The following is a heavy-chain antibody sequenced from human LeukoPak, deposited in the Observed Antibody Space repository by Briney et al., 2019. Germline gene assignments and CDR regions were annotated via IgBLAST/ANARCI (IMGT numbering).Heavy chain of an antibody. D-gene: IGHD1-26*01. CDR3: ARQDGLRPTTGDAFDI. CDR1: GYSFTNYW. Sequence: PGESLKISCKSSGYSFTNYWIGWVRQMPGKGLELMGIIYPGDSDTIYSPSFQGQVTISADKSISTAYLQWRSLKASDTAMYYCARQDGLRPTTGDAFDIWGQGTMVTVSS. J-gene: IGHJ3*02. CDR2: IYPGDSDT. V-gene: IGHV5-51*01.